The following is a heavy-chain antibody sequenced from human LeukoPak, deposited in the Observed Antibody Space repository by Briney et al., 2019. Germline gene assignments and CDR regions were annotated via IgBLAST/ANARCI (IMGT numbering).Heavy chain of an antibody. D-gene: IGHD6-13*01. CDR1: GGSISSGGYY. CDR2: IYYSGST. V-gene: IGHV4-31*03. CDR3: ARGDSSSWYWFDP. J-gene: IGHJ5*02. Sequence: SETLSLTCTVSGGSISSGGYYWSWIRQHPGRGLEWIGYIYYSGSTYYNPSLKSRVTISVDTSKNQFSLKLSSVTAADTAVYYCARGDSSSWYWFDPWGQGTLVTVSS.